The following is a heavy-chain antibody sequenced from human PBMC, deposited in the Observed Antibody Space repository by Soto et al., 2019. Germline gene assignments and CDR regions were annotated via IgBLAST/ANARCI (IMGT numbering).Heavy chain of an antibody. D-gene: IGHD2-21*01. CDR1: GFIFRSYG. J-gene: IGHJ6*02. Sequence: QVHLVQSGGGAVQPGRSLRVSCSTSGFIFRSYGMHWVRQAPGKGLGWVAFINYDGSSKFYGDSVKGRFTISRDNSKNMLYLQLNSLRGEDTAIYYCARCKQKVIHCAMDVWGQGATVTVTS. V-gene: IGHV3-33*01. CDR3: ARCKQKVIHCAMDV. CDR2: INYDGSSK.